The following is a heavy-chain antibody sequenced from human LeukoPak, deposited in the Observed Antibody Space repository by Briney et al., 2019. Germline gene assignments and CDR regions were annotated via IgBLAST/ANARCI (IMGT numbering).Heavy chain of an antibody. J-gene: IGHJ4*02. Sequence: ASVKVSCKASGYTFTGYSIHWVRQAPGQGLDWMGRINPDNGDTHYSQKFQGRVTMTRDTSITTAYIELSSLRSDDTAMYYCTRDGVAFVAPFDYWGQGTLVTVSS. CDR1: GYTFTGYS. CDR3: TRDGVAFVAPFDY. CDR2: INPDNGDT. V-gene: IGHV1-2*06. D-gene: IGHD3-3*02.